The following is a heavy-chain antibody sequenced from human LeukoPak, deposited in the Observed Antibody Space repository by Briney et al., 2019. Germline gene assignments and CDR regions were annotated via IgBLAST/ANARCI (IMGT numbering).Heavy chain of an antibody. CDR3: AREVAAAGISYYYYGMDV. J-gene: IGHJ6*02. CDR2: ISAYNGNT. D-gene: IGHD6-13*01. Sequence: ASVKVSCKASGYTFTSYSISWVRQAPGQGLEWMGWISAYNGNTNYAQELQGRVTMTTDTSTSTAYMELRSLRSDDTAVYYCAREVAAAGISYYYYGMDVWGQGTTVTVSS. V-gene: IGHV1-18*01. CDR1: GYTFTSYS.